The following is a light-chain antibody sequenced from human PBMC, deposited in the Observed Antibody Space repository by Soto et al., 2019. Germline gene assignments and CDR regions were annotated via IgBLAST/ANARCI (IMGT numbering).Light chain of an antibody. Sequence: DIQMTQSPSSLSASVGDRVTITCRASQSISTYLHWYQHKPGTAPNLLIYAASSLQSGVPSRFSGSGSGTDFTLTISSLQPEDFATYYCQQSYSVPYTFGQGTKLEIK. CDR3: QQSYSVPYT. V-gene: IGKV1-39*01. J-gene: IGKJ2*01. CDR2: AAS. CDR1: QSISTY.